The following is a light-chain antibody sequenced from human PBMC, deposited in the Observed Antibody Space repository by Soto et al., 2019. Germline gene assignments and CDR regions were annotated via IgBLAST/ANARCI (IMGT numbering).Light chain of an antibody. Sequence: DIQITQSPSSLSASVGDRVTITCHASQDISNYLNWYQQKPGKAPKVLIYDASNLGTGVPSRFSGSGSGTDFTFSISSLQPEDVETYYCQQYDGLHTFGQGTRMEIK. CDR3: QQYDGLHT. CDR1: QDISNY. V-gene: IGKV1-33*01. CDR2: DAS. J-gene: IGKJ5*01.